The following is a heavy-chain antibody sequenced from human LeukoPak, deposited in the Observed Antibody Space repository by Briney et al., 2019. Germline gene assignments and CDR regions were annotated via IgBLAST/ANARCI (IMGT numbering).Heavy chain of an antibody. CDR1: GYSFIRYH. Sequence: ASVKVSCKASGYSFIRYHIHWVRQAPGQGLEWMGRINPNSGDTNYAQNFQGRVTMTRDTSISTVYMELSRLRSDDTAVYYCARGYYYDSSGCPLSTFDYWGQGTLVTVSS. CDR2: INPNSGDT. J-gene: IGHJ4*02. CDR3: ARGYYYDSSGCPLSTFDY. V-gene: IGHV1-2*06. D-gene: IGHD3-22*01.